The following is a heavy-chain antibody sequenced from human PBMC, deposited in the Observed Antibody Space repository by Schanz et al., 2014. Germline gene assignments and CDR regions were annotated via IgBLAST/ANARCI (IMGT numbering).Heavy chain of an antibody. CDR3: ARPPHDSSGYYPFDY. D-gene: IGHD3-22*01. CDR2: VSSRSDEI. CDR1: TFTFDHYA. V-gene: IGHV3-23*05. J-gene: IGHJ4*02. Sequence: EVHLLESGGGLVQPGGSLRLSCSASTFTFDHYAMTWVRQAPGKGLEWVAAVSSRSDEIKYADSVRGRFTISRDNAKNSLYLQMNSLRAEDTAVYYCARPPHDSSGYYPFDYWGQGTLVTVSS.